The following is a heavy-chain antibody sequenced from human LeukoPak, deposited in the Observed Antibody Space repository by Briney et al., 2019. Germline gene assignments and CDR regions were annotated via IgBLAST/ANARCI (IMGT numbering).Heavy chain of an antibody. J-gene: IGHJ6*03. Sequence: SVKVSCKASGGTFSSYAISWVRQAPGQGFEWMGRIIPIFGTANYAQKFRGRVTITTDESTSTAYMELSSLRSEDTAVYYCAREAAPTIFGVVIPHMDVWGKGTTVTVSS. CDR2: IIPIFGTA. CDR1: GGTFSSYA. D-gene: IGHD3-3*01. V-gene: IGHV1-69*05. CDR3: AREAAPTIFGVVIPHMDV.